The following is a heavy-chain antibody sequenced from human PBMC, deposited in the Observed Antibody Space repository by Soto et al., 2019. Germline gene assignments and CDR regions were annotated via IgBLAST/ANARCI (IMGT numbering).Heavy chain of an antibody. CDR2: INSDGSST. J-gene: IGHJ3*02. CDR1: GFSFSSYW. V-gene: IGHV3-74*01. D-gene: IGHD3-22*01. CDR3: ARDLGISMIVGHPDAFDI. Sequence: SLRLSCAGSGFSFSSYWMHWVRQAPGKGLEWVSRINSDGSSTSYADSVKGRFTISRDNAQNTLYLQMNSLRAEDTAVYYCARDLGISMIVGHPDAFDIWGQGTMVTVSS.